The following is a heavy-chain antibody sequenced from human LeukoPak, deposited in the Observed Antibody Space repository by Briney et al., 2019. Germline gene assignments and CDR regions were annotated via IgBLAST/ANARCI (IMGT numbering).Heavy chain of an antibody. CDR3: ARLVGDSSLDC. V-gene: IGHV1-2*02. D-gene: IGHD3-10*01. Sequence: ASVKVSCKASGYTFTGYYLHWVRQAPGQGLEWMGWIHPNTGDTNFAQNFQGRVTVTRDTSSSTAYMELSRLRSDDTAVYYCARLVGDSSLDCWGQGTLVTVSS. CDR1: GYTFTGYY. J-gene: IGHJ4*02. CDR2: IHPNTGDT.